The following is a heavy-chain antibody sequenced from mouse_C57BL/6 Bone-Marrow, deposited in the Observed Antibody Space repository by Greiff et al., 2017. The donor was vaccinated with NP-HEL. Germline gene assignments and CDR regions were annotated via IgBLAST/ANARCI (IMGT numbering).Heavy chain of an antibody. CDR3: ARGNSFDY. Sequence: VQLQQSGPELVKPGASVKISCKASGYSFTGYYMNWVKQSPEKSLEWIGEINPSTGGTTYNQKFKAKATLTVDKSSSTAYMQLKSLTSEDSAVYYCARGNSFDYWGQGTTLTVSS. J-gene: IGHJ2*01. CDR1: GYSFTGYY. CDR2: INPSTGGT. V-gene: IGHV1-42*01.